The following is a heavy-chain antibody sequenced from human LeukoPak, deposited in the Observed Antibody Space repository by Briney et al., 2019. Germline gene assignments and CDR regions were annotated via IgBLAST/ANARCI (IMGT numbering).Heavy chain of an antibody. CDR3: ARVLGIAAAGHFDY. J-gene: IGHJ4*02. Sequence: GGSLRLSCAASGFTLSSTWMSWVRQAPGKGLEWVANIKQDGSEKYYVDSVKGRLTIFRDNAKISLYLQMNSVRAEDTAVYYCARVLGIAAAGHFDYWGQGTLVTVSS. D-gene: IGHD6-13*01. V-gene: IGHV3-7*01. CDR2: IKQDGSEK. CDR1: GFTLSSTW.